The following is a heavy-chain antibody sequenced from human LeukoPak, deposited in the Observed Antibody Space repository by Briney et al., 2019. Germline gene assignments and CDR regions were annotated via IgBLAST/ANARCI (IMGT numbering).Heavy chain of an antibody. CDR2: VSSGGDNT. V-gene: IGHV3-23*01. CDR3: TTPRPGVAAAYDH. Sequence: GGSLRLSCVASGFAFSTFAMSWVRQAPGKGLEWVSAVSSGGDNTFHADSVKGRFTISRDNSKNTLYLQMHSLSAEDTATYYCTTPRPGVAAAYDHWGQGTLVTDSS. D-gene: IGHD6-13*01. J-gene: IGHJ4*02. CDR1: GFAFSTFA.